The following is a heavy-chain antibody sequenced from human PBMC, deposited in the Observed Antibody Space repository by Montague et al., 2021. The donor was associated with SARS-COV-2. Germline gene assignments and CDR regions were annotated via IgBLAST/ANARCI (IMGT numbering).Heavy chain of an antibody. Sequence: SETLSLTCAVYGGSLSGYYWSWIRQPPGKGLEWIGEINHSASTNYNPSLKSRVTISVDTSKNQFSLKLSSVTAADTAVYYCARGYDYVWGSYRYLHWFDPWGQGTLVTVSS. CDR3: ARGYDYVWGSYRYLHWFDP. V-gene: IGHV4-34*01. CDR2: INHSAST. J-gene: IGHJ5*02. CDR1: GGSLSGYY. D-gene: IGHD3-16*02.